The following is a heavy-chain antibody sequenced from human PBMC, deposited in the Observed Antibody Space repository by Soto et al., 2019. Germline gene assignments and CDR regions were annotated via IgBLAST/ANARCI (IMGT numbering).Heavy chain of an antibody. V-gene: IGHV1-8*01. CDR1: GYTFTGYD. CDR3: SRDYYGSGSSPSF. CDR2: MNPNSGKT. J-gene: IGHJ4*02. D-gene: IGHD3-10*01. Sequence: QVQLVQSGAEVKQPGASVKVSCKASGYTFTGYDINWVRQATGQGLEWMGWMNPNSGKTGYGQKFQGRVTMTRKTSISTAYMELSSLTSEDTAVYYCSRDYYGSGSSPSFWGQGTLVTVSS.